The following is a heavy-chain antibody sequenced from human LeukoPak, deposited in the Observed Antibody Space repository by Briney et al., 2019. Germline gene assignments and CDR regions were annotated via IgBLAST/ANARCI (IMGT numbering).Heavy chain of an antibody. V-gene: IGHV4-59*01. CDR3: ARIHRYCSGGACYVLDN. CDR2: VYYSGST. CDR1: GGSISSYY. D-gene: IGHD2-15*01. J-gene: IGHJ4*02. Sequence: SETLSLTCTVSGGSISSYYWSWIRQPPGKGLEWIGYVYYSGSTNYNPSFKSRITISVDTSRNQFSLQLSSVTAADTAVYYCARIHRYCSGGACYVLDNWGQGTLVAVCS.